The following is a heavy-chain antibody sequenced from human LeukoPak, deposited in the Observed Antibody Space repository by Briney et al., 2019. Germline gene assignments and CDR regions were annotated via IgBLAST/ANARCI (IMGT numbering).Heavy chain of an antibody. V-gene: IGHV3-30-3*01. Sequence: PGGSLRLSCAASGFTFSSYAMHWVRQAPGKGLEWVAVISYDGSNKYYADSVKGRFTISRDNSKNTLYLQMNSLRAEDTAVYYCARESGGYSYGLNWFDPWGQGTLVTVSS. J-gene: IGHJ5*02. CDR1: GFTFSSYA. CDR3: ARESGGYSYGLNWFDP. D-gene: IGHD5-18*01. CDR2: ISYDGSNK.